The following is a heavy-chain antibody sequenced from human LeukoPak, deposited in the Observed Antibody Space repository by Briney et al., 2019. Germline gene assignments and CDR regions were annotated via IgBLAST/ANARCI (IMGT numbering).Heavy chain of an antibody. CDR1: GGSISSYY. D-gene: IGHD6-13*01. CDR3: ATSSSSWYKEFDY. V-gene: IGHV4-59*01. Sequence: PSETLSRSCTVSGGSISSYYWSWIRQPPGKGLEWIGYIYYSGSTNYNPSLKSRVTISLDTSKNQFSLKLSSVTAADTAVYYCATSSSSWYKEFDYWGQGALVTVSS. CDR2: IYYSGST. J-gene: IGHJ4*02.